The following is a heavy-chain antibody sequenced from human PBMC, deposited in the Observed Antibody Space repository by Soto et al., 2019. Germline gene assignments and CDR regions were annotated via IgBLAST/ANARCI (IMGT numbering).Heavy chain of an antibody. CDR3: ARVLRSMVRGVRRDYYYYGMDV. Sequence: TLSLTCTVSGGSISSGGYYWSWIRQHPGKGLEWIGYIYYSGSTYYNPSLKSRVTISVDTSKNQFSLKLSSVTAADTAVYYCARVLRSMVRGVRRDYYYYGMDVWGQGTTVTVSS. V-gene: IGHV4-31*03. J-gene: IGHJ6*02. CDR1: GGSISSGGYY. D-gene: IGHD3-10*01. CDR2: IYYSGST.